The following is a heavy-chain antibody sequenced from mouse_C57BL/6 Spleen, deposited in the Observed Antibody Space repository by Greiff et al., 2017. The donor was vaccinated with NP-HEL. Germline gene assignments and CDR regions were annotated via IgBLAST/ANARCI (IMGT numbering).Heavy chain of an antibody. CDR1: GFTFSSYG. CDR2: ISSGGSYT. CDR3: ARHESGPLDY. Sequence: DVHLVESGGDLVKPGGSLKLSCAASGFTFSSYGMSWVRQTPDKRLEWVATISSGGSYTYYPDSVKGRFTISRDNAKNTLYLQRSSLKSEDTAMYYCARHESGPLDYWGQGTTLTVSS. D-gene: IGHD1-3*01. V-gene: IGHV5-6*01. J-gene: IGHJ2*01.